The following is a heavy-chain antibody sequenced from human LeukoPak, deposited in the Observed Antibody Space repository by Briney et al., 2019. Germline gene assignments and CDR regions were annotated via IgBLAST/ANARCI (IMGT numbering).Heavy chain of an antibody. CDR1: GFTFNSYV. Sequence: GGSLRLSCVASGFTFNSYVMSWVRQAPGKGLEWVSSISAADDSTYYADSVKGRFTISRDNSKNTLYLQMNSLRAEDTAVYYCAKDRQYYYGSGEQFRFALDKWGQGTMVTVSS. V-gene: IGHV3-23*01. CDR3: AKDRQYYYGSGEQFRFALDK. J-gene: IGHJ3*02. CDR2: ISAADDST. D-gene: IGHD3-10*01.